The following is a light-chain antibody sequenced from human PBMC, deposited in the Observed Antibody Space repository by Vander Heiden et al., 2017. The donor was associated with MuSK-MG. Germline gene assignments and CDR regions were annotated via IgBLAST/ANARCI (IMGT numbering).Light chain of an antibody. CDR1: QDINNY. V-gene: IGKV1-33*01. Sequence: DIQMTQAPSSLSASVGDRVTITCQASQDINNYLNWYQQKPGKAPKLLIYDASNLETGVPSRFSGSGYGTDFTFTISSRQPEDIAPYFCQQDDHRPPGTFGHGTKVDIK. J-gene: IGKJ3*01. CDR2: DAS. CDR3: QQDDHRPPGT.